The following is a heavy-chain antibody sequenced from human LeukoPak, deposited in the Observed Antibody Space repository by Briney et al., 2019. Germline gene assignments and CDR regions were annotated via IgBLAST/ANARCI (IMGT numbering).Heavy chain of an antibody. J-gene: IGHJ4*02. CDR3: AKDQGYSSSGRGPYDY. Sequence: GGSLRLSCGVSGFTFSTYGMHWVRQAPGKGLDWVAFVSHDGSKKYYADAVLGRFTISRDTSTLYLQLDSLRVEDTAVYYCAKDQGYSSSGRGPYDYWGQGTLVTVSS. CDR1: GFTFSTYG. CDR2: VSHDGSKK. D-gene: IGHD6-6*01. V-gene: IGHV3-30*18.